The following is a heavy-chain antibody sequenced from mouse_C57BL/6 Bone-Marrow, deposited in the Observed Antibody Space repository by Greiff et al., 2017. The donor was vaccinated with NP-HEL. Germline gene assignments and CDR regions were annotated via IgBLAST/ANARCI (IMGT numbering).Heavy chain of an antibody. CDR3: ARWIYDGYYGYFEV. CDR2: INPNNGGT. J-gene: IGHJ1*03. Sequence: VQLQQSGPELVKPGASVKISCKASGYTFTDYYMNWVKQSHGKSLEWIGDINPNNGGTSYNQKFKGKATLTVDKSSSTAYMELRSLTSEDSAVYYCARWIYDGYYGYFEVWSTGTTVTGSS. CDR1: GYTFTDYY. V-gene: IGHV1-26*01. D-gene: IGHD2-3*01.